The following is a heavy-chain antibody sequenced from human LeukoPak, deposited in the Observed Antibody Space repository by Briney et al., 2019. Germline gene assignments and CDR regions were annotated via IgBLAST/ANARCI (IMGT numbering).Heavy chain of an antibody. CDR3: ARDRPGGFGVDY. V-gene: IGHV1-69*04. CDR1: GYTFTSYG. CDR2: IIPILGIA. Sequence: SVKVSCKASGYTFTSYGISWVRQAPGQGLEWMGRIIPILGIANYAQKFQGRVTITADKSTSTAYMELSSLRSEDTAVYYCARDRPGGFGVDYWGQGTLVTVSS. D-gene: IGHD3-10*01. J-gene: IGHJ4*02.